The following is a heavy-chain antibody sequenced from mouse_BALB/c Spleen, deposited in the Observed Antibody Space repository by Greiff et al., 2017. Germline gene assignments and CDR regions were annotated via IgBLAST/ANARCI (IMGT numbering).Heavy chain of an antibody. J-gene: IGHJ4*01. Sequence: EVKLVESGGGLVQPGGSRKLSCAASGFTFSSFGMHWVRQAPEKGLEWVAYISSGSSTIYYADTVKGRFTISRDNPKNTLFLQMTSLRSEDTAMYYCARSGDYGYAMDDWGQGTSVTVSS. D-gene: IGHD1-1*01. CDR2: ISSGSSTI. V-gene: IGHV5-17*02. CDR1: GFTFSSFG. CDR3: ARSGDYGYAMDD.